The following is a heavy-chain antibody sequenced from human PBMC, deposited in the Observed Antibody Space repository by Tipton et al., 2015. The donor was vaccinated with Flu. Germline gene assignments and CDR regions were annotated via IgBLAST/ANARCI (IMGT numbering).Heavy chain of an antibody. CDR3: ARAYQLLSGWYNWFDP. CDR2: INHSGST. J-gene: IGHJ5*02. CDR1: GGSFSGYY. Sequence: GLVKPSETLSLTRAVYGGSFSGYYWSWIRQPPGKGLEWIGEINHSGSTNYNPSLKSRVTISVDTSKNQFSLKLSSVTAADTAVYYCARAYQLLSGWYNWFDPWGQGTLVTVSS. V-gene: IGHV4-34*01. D-gene: IGHD2-2*01.